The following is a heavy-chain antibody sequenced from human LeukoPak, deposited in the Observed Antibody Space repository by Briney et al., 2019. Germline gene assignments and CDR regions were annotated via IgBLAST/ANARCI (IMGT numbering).Heavy chain of an antibody. CDR1: GVSISSGGYY. CDR2: IYYSGST. Sequence: SETLSLTCTVSGVSISSGGYYWSWIRQHPGKGLEWIGYIYYSGSTYYNPSLKSRVTISVDTSKNQFSLKLSSVTAADMAVYYCAGEIVVVPAATDWYFDLWGRGTLVTVSS. V-gene: IGHV4-31*03. CDR3: AGEIVVVPAATDWYFDL. J-gene: IGHJ2*01. D-gene: IGHD2-2*01.